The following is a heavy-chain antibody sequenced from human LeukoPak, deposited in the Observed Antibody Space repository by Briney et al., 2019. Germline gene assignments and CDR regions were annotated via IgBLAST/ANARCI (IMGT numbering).Heavy chain of an antibody. CDR1: GYTLTELS. CDR3: ATDPGYYDSSGYSFDY. D-gene: IGHD3-22*01. CDR2: FDPEDGET. Sequence: ASVKVSCKVSGYTLTELSMHWVRQAPGKGLEWMGGFDPEDGETIYAQKFQGRVTMTEDTSTDTAYMELSSLRSEDTAVYYCATDPGYYDSSGYSFDYWGQGTLVTVSS. J-gene: IGHJ4*02. V-gene: IGHV1-24*01.